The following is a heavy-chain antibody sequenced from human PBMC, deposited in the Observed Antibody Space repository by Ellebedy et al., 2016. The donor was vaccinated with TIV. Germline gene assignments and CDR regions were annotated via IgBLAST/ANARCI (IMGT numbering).Heavy chain of an antibody. J-gene: IGHJ6*02. CDR3: AKDRGNYGGAPYNGLDI. D-gene: IGHD3-10*01. V-gene: IGHV3-74*01. CDR2: MKGDGSSV. Sequence: GESLKISCAASGFTFSSYWMYWVRQAPGKGPEWVSRMKGDGSSVTYADSVKGRFTISRDNSKNTLYPQMNSLRAEDTAVYYCAKDRGNYGGAPYNGLDIWGQGTTVTVSS. CDR1: GFTFSSYW.